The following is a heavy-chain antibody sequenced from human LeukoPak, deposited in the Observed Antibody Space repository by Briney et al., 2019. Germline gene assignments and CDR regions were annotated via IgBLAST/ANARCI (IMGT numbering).Heavy chain of an antibody. CDR2: ISSSGSTK. Sequence: PAGGSLRLSCAASGFTFSSYEMNWVRQAPGKGLEWVSYISSSGSTKYYADSVKGRFTISRDNAKNSLYLQMNSLRAEDTAVYYCARDRDPGYNDSSGYRRVNAFDIWGQGTMVTVSS. CDR3: ARDRDPGYNDSSGYRRVNAFDI. D-gene: IGHD3-22*01. V-gene: IGHV3-48*03. CDR1: GFTFSSYE. J-gene: IGHJ3*02.